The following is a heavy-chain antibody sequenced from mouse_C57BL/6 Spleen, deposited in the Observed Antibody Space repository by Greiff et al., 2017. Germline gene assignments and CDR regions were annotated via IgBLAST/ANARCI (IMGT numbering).Heavy chain of an antibody. CDR3: AREDYGSRAWFAY. V-gene: IGHV5-16*01. D-gene: IGHD1-1*01. CDR1: GFTFSDYY. J-gene: IGHJ3*01. Sequence: EVKLMESEGGLVQPGSSMKLSCTASGFTFSDYYMAWVRQVPEKGLEWVANINYDGSSTYYLDSLKSRFIISRDNAKNILYLQMSSLKSEDTATYYCAREDYGSRAWFAYWGQGTLVTVSA. CDR2: INYDGSST.